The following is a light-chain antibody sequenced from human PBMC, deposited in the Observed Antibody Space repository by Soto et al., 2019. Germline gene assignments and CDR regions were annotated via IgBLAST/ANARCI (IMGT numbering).Light chain of an antibody. J-gene: IGKJ5*01. V-gene: IGKV3-11*01. CDR2: DVS. CDR3: QVRTNWSIA. CDR1: QSVSSY. Sequence: EFVLTQSPATLSLSPGERATLSCRASQSVSSYLAWYQQKPGQAPRLLIYDVSNRATGIPARFSGTGSGTDFTLTINNLEPEDFAVYYCQVRTNWSIAFGRGTRLETK.